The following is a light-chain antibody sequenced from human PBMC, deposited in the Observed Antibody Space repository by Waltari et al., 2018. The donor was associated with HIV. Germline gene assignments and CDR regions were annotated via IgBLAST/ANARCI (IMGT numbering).Light chain of an antibody. CDR3: QVWDTSSDWV. CDR2: DDT. J-gene: IGLJ3*02. V-gene: IGLV3-21*02. Sequence: SFELSHPPSVSVAPGHTATLACVGNNLQTKDVHWYRQKSGQAPVAVIHDDTDRPSGITDRISGSKSGDTATLIIRRVEVDDEADYYCQVWDTSSDWVFGGGTKLTVL. CDR1: NLQTKD.